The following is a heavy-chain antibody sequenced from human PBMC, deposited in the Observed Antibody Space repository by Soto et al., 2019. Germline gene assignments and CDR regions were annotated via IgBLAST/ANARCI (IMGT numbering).Heavy chain of an antibody. D-gene: IGHD2-15*01. CDR2: VDNSGST. J-gene: IGHJ3*01. V-gene: IGHV4-61*03. CDR1: GASVISRSYY. CDR3: TRIPTMLLDFDV. Sequence: QVQLQESGPGPVKPSETLSLTCTVSGASVISRSYYWSWVRQPPGGGLEWIGYVDNSGSTQFNPSLKSRVTMSVDTSTNLFSLSLRSVTAADTAVYFCTRIPTMLLDFDVWGQGTMVSVSS.